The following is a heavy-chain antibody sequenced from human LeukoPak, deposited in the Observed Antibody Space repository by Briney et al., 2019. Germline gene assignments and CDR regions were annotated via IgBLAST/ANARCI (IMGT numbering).Heavy chain of an antibody. CDR2: IYYSGST. Sequence: PSETLSLTCTVSGGSISSYYWSWIRQPPGKGLEGSGYIYYSGSTNYNTPPKSRVAISVDTSKHQFSPKLSSVTAADTAVYYCARDGIYQGHRYFDYWGQGTLVTVSS. J-gene: IGHJ4*02. CDR3: ARDGIYQGHRYFDY. CDR1: GGSISSYY. D-gene: IGHD3-16*02. V-gene: IGHV4-59*01.